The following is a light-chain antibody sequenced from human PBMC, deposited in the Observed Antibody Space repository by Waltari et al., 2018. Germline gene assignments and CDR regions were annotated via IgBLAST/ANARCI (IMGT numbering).Light chain of an antibody. J-gene: IGLJ2*01. CDR2: TTN. CDR1: SSNIGNNI. Sequence: QSVLTQPPSASGTPGQRVTISCSGNSSNIGNNIVNWYQQLPGTAPNLLIYTTNQRPSVVPDRFSGSKSGTSASLAISGLQSEDEAEYYCCSYAGSSTYVVFGGGTKLTVL. V-gene: IGLV1-44*01. CDR3: CSYAGSSTYVV.